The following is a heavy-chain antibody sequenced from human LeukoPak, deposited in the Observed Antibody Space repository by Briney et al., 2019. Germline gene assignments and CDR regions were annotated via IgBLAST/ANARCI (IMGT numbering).Heavy chain of an antibody. J-gene: IGHJ4*02. CDR1: GYTFTGYY. V-gene: IGHV3-30-3*01. CDR3: ARDYGSGSYTFDY. CDR2: ISYDGSNK. D-gene: IGHD3-10*01. Sequence: SCKASGYTFTGYYMHWVRQAPGKGLEWVAVISYDGSNKYYADSVKGRFTISRDNSKNTLYLQMNSLRAEDTAVYYCARDYGSGSYTFDYWGQGTLVTVSS.